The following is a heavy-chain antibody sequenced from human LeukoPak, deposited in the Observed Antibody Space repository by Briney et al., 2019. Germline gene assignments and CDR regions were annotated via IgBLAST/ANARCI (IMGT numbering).Heavy chain of an antibody. CDR1: GYTFTGYY. Sequence: ASVKVSCKASGYTFTGYYMHWVRQAPGQGLEWKGWINPNSGGTNYAQKFQGRVTMTRDTSISTAYMELSRLRSDDTAVYYCARTSGGGYDIDYWGQGTLVTVSS. J-gene: IGHJ4*02. CDR3: ARTSGGGYDIDY. D-gene: IGHD5-12*01. CDR2: INPNSGGT. V-gene: IGHV1-2*02.